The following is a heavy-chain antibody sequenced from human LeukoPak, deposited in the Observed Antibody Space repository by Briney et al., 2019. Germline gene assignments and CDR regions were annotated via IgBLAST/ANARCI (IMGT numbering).Heavy chain of an antibody. D-gene: IGHD4-11*01. CDR3: ARQGPNDSSDY. V-gene: IGHV1-46*01. J-gene: IGHJ4*02. CDR2: INTSGGST. Sequence: ASVKVSCKAPGYTFTSYYMHWVRQAPGQGLEWMGIINTSGGSTSYAQKFHGRVSMTRDTSTSTVYMELSSLRSEDKAGYYRARQGPNDSSDYWGQGTLVTVSS. CDR1: GYTFTSYY.